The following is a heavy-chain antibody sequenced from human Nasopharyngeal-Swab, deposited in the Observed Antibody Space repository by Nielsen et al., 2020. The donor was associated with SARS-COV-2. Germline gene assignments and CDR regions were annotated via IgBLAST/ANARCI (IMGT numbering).Heavy chain of an antibody. V-gene: IGHV4-34*01. CDR2: INHSGST. Sequence: WIRQPPEKGLDWIGEINHSGSTKYNPSLKSRVNISVDTSKNQFSLKVSSVTAADTAVYYCARGGYYCSSTSCYYYSGYYYGMDVWGQGTTVTVSS. CDR3: ARGGYYCSSTSCYYYSGYYYGMDV. J-gene: IGHJ6*02. D-gene: IGHD2-2*01.